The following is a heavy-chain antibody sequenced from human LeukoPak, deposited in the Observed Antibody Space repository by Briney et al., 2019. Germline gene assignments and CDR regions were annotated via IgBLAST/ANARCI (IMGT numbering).Heavy chain of an antibody. Sequence: PSETLSLTCTVSGGSISSSSYYWGWIRQPPGKGLEWIGSIYYSGSTYYNPSLKSRVTISVDTSKNQFSLKLSSVTAADTAVYYCARDLTTAHNQGDWFDPWGQGTLVTVSS. V-gene: IGHV4-39*07. CDR3: ARDLTTAHNQGDWFDP. CDR1: GGSISSSSYY. CDR2: IYYSGST. J-gene: IGHJ5*02. D-gene: IGHD4/OR15-4a*01.